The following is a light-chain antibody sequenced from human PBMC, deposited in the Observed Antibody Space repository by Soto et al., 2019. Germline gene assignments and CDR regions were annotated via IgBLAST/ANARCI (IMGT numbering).Light chain of an antibody. Sequence: EIVLTQSPGTLSLSPGQSATLSCRASQSVSGSYLAWYQQKPGQAPRLLIYGASSRATGIPDRFSGSGSGTDFTLTIGRLEPEDFAVYYCQYYETSLTFGPGTKVDIK. V-gene: IGKV3-20*01. J-gene: IGKJ3*01. CDR2: GAS. CDR1: QSVSGSY. CDR3: QYYETSLT.